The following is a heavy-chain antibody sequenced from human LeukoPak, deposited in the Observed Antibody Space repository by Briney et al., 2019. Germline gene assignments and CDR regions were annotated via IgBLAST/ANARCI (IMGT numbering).Heavy chain of an antibody. CDR2: IIPIFGTA. V-gene: IGHV1-69*06. D-gene: IGHD6-13*01. CDR1: GATFSSYA. Sequence: SVKVSCKASGATFSSYAISWVRQAPGQGLEWMGRIIPIFGTANSAQKFQGRVTITADKSTSTAYMELSIRRSEDTAVYYWAGGHSSNQPSFDYWGQGTLVTDSS. J-gene: IGHJ4*02. CDR3: AGGHSSNQPSFDY.